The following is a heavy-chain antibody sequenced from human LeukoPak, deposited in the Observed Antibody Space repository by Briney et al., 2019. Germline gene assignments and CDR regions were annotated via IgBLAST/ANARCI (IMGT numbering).Heavy chain of an antibody. CDR2: ISYRGST. J-gene: IGHJ3*01. CDR1: GGSIRSSTYY. V-gene: IGHV4-39*07. CDR3: AGRGPPDAFDV. Sequence: SETLSLTCTVSGGSIRSSTYYWGWIRQSPGKGLEWIGSISYRGSTYHNPSLESRVTILVDTSKNQFSLKLSSVTAADTAVYYCAGRGPPDAFDVWGQGTMVAVSS.